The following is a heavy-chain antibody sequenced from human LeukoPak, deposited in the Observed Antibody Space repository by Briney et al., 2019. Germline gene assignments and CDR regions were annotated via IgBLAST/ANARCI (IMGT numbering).Heavy chain of an antibody. CDR2: ISSTGGTT. D-gene: IGHD2-15*01. CDR3: AKNGDRGAYCTGGTCYPYFYYYMDV. CDR1: GITFSSYG. Sequence: PGGSLRLSCAASGITFSSYGMSWARQAPGKGLEWVSRISSTGGTTYYADSVKGRFTISRDNSKNTLYLQMNSLRAEDTAIYYCAKNGDRGAYCTGGTCYPYFYYYMDVWGKGTTVTI. J-gene: IGHJ6*03. V-gene: IGHV3-23*01.